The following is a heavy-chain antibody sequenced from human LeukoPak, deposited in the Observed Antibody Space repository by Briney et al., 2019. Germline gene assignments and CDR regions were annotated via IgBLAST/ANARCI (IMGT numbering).Heavy chain of an antibody. CDR2: ISSSSSYM. V-gene: IGHV3-21*01. D-gene: IGHD5-24*01. J-gene: IGHJ6*02. CDR1: GFTFNGFS. Sequence: GGSLRLSCAASGFTFNGFSMNWVRQAPDKGLEWVSSISSSSSYMYYADSVKSRFTVSRDNAKNSLYLQMNSLRAEDTAVYYCARVSPRDGQNYGYYYYGLDVWGQGTTVTVSS. CDR3: ARVSPRDGQNYGYYYYGLDV.